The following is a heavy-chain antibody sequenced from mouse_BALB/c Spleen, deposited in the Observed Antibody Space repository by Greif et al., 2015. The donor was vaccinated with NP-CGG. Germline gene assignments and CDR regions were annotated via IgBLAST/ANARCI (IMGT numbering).Heavy chain of an antibody. CDR1: GFTFSSFG. J-gene: IGHJ2*01. V-gene: IGHV5-17*02. D-gene: IGHD1-1*01. CDR2: ISSGSSTI. Sequence: EGKLMVPGGGLVQPGGSRKLSCAASGFTFSSFGMHWVRQAPEKGLEWVAYISSGSSTIYYADTVQGRFPISSDNPKNTLSLQRTSPRSEDPATNYCARHYCSATGDHRGHRTTLTVPA. CDR3: ARHYCSATGDH.